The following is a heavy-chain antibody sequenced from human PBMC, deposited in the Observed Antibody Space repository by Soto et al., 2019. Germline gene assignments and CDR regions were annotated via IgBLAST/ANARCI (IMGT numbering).Heavy chain of an antibody. CDR1: GFTFNTYC. CDR3: ARDPFSGYFGAFDI. CDR2: IKKDGSDK. D-gene: IGHD3-10*01. Sequence: EGQLVESGGGLVQPGGSLRLSCAASGFTFNTYCMAWVRRAPGKGLEWVANIKKDGSDKTYVDSVKGRFTISRDNAKNSLYLQMDSLRAEDTAVYYGARDPFSGYFGAFDIWGQGTMVTVSS. V-gene: IGHV3-7*01. J-gene: IGHJ3*02.